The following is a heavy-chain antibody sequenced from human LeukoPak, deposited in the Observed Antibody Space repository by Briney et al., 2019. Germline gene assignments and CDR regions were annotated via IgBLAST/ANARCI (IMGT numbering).Heavy chain of an antibody. J-gene: IGHJ3*02. CDR1: GGSISSYY. CDR3: ARDRPGIAVAGDAFDI. V-gene: IGHV4-59*01. Sequence: SDPLSHTRTVSGGSISSYYWSWIRPSPGRGGGWRGYIYNRGSTNYNPSLKSRVTISVDTSKHQFSLKLRSVTAADTAVYYCARDRPGIAVAGDAFDIWGQGTMVTVSS. D-gene: IGHD6-19*01. CDR2: IYNRGST.